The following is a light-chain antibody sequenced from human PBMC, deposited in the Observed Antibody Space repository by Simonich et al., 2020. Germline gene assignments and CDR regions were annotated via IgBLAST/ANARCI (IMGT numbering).Light chain of an antibody. V-gene: IGLV3-1*01. CDR1: KLGDKY. CDR3: QAWDSSTAWV. Sequence: SYELTQPPSVSVSPGQTASIPCSGDKLGDKYACWYQQKPGQSPVLVIYQDSQRPSGIPERCSGSNSGNTATLTISGTQAMDEADYYCQAWDSSTAWVFGGGTKLTVL. J-gene: IGLJ3*02. CDR2: QDS.